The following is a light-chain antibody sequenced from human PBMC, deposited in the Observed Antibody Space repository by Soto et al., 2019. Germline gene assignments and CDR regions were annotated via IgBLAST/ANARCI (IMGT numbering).Light chain of an antibody. CDR3: QSYDSSLSXV. Sequence: QSVLTQPPSVSGAPGQRVTISCTGSSSNNGAGYDVHWYQQLPGTAPKLLIYGNSNRPSGVPDRFSGSKSGTSASLAITGLQAEDEADYYCQSYDSSLSXVFGTGTKVTVL. V-gene: IGLV1-40*01. J-gene: IGLJ1*01. CDR1: SSNNGAGYD. CDR2: GNS.